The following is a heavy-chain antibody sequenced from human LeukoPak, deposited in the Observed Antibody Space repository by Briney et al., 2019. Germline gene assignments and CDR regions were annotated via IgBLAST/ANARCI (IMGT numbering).Heavy chain of an antibody. Sequence: ASVKVSCKASGYTFTDCYLHWVRQAPGQGLEWMGWINPNSGGTNFAQKFQGRVTMTRDTSISTAYMELSRLRSDDTAVYYCARGSLVGTSFDYFDYWGQGTLVTVSS. J-gene: IGHJ4*02. V-gene: IGHV1-2*02. CDR2: INPNSGGT. CDR3: ARGSLVGTSFDYFDY. CDR1: GYTFTDCY. D-gene: IGHD1-26*01.